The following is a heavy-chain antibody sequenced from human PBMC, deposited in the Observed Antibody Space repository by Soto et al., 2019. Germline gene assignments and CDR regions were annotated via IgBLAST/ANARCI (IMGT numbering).Heavy chain of an antibody. D-gene: IGHD4-17*01. CDR3: ATLKWDSGDYDR. Sequence: PGESLKISCEGSGYNFSNYYISWVRHLPGKGLEWMGRVDPSDSYTNYSPSFQGHVSISADMSITTAFLLLRSLKASDSGMYYCATLKWDSGDYDRWGQGTLVTVSS. V-gene: IGHV5-10-1*01. CDR1: GYNFSNYY. CDR2: VDPSDSYT. J-gene: IGHJ5*02.